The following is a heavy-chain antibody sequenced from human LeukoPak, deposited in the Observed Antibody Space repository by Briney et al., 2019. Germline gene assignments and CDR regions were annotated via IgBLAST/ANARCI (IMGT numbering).Heavy chain of an antibody. V-gene: IGHV4-30-4*01. J-gene: IGHJ4*02. CDR3: ARVPYYYGSGSYFDY. CDR2: IYYSGST. CDR1: GGSISSGDYY. D-gene: IGHD3-10*01. Sequence: SQTLSLTCTVSGGSISSGDYYWSWIRQPPGKGLEWTGYIYYSGSTYYNPSLKSRVTISVDTSKNQFSLKLSSVTAADTAVYYCARVPYYYGSGSYFDYWGQGTLVTVSS.